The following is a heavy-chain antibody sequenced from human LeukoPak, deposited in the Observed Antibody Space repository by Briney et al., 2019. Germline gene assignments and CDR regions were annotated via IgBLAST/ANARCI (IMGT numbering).Heavy chain of an antibody. J-gene: IGHJ4*02. CDR1: GFTFSTYW. CDR2: IKSDGSEK. CDR3: ARRFSGGYNFGY. V-gene: IGHV3-7*05. Sequence: GGSLRLSCAASGFTFSTYWMHWVRQAPGKGLEWVASIKSDGSEKYFMDSVKGRFTISRDNAKNSLYLQMNSLRAEDTAVYYCARRFSGGYNFGYWGQGTLVTVSS. D-gene: IGHD6-19*01.